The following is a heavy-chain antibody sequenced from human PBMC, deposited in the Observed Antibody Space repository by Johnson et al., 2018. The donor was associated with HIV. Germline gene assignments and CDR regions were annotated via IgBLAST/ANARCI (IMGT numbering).Heavy chain of an antibody. V-gene: IGHV3-30*02. Sequence: QVQLVESGGGVVQPGGSLRLSCVASGFTFSSYGMHWVRQATGKGLEWVAFLRYDGSNKYYADSVKGRFTISRDNSKNTLYLQMNSLRAEDTAVYYCATSLYYYDSSGFSFDAFDIWGQGTLVTVSS. CDR3: ATSLYYYDSSGFSFDAFDI. D-gene: IGHD3-22*01. J-gene: IGHJ3*02. CDR2: LRYDGSNK. CDR1: GFTFSSYG.